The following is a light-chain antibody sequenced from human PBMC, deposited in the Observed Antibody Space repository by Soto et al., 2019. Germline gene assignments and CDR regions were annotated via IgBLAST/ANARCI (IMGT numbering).Light chain of an antibody. Sequence: EIVLTQSPGTLSLSPGEGATLSCRASQSVSSSYLAWYQQKPGQAPRLLIYGASNRATGIPDRFSGSGSGTAFTLTISRLEPEDFAVFYCQQYGSSPLTFGGGTKVEIK. CDR2: GAS. CDR3: QQYGSSPLT. J-gene: IGKJ4*01. V-gene: IGKV3-20*01. CDR1: QSVSSSY.